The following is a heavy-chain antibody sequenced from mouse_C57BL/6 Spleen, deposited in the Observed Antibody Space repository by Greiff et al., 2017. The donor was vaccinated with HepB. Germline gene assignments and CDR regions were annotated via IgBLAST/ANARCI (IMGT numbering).Heavy chain of an antibody. Sequence: VQLQQSGPELVKPGASVKISCKASGYAFSSSWMNWVKQRPGKGLEWIGRIYPGDGDTNYNGKFKGKATLTADKSSSTAYMQLSSLTSEDSAVYFCARDGRRDAMDYWGQGTSVTVSS. J-gene: IGHJ4*01. D-gene: IGHD2-3*01. CDR2: IYPGDGDT. V-gene: IGHV1-82*01. CDR3: ARDGRRDAMDY. CDR1: GYAFSSSW.